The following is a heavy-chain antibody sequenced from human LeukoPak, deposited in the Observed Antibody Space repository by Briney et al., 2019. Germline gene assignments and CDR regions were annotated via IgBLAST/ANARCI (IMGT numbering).Heavy chain of an antibody. CDR3: ARAVNDWDAFDI. CDR2: INPNSGGT. V-gene: IGHV1-2*02. J-gene: IGHJ3*02. Sequence: ASVKVSCKASGYTFTCYYMHWVRQAPGQGLEWMGWINPNSGGTNYAQKFQGRVTMTRDTSISTAYMELSRLRSDDTAVYYCARAVNDWDAFDIWGQGTMVTVSS. CDR1: GYTFTCYY. D-gene: IGHD3-9*01.